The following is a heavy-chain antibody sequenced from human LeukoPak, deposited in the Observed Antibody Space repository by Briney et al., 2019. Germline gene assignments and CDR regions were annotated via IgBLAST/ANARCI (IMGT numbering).Heavy chain of an antibody. CDR3: ARAPPGYYGSAHFDY. Sequence: PSETLSLTCAVYGGSFSGYYWSWIRQPPGKGLEWIGEINHSGSTNYNPSLKSRATISVETSKNQFSLELSSVTAADTAVYYCARAPPGYYGSAHFDYWGQGTLVTVSS. D-gene: IGHD3-10*01. CDR2: INHSGST. CDR1: GGSFSGYY. J-gene: IGHJ4*02. V-gene: IGHV4-34*01.